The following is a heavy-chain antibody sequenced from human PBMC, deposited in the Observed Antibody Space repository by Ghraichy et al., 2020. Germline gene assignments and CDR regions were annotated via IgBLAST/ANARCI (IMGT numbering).Heavy chain of an antibody. CDR3: VNFWDIVVVPAGMS. Sequence: GESLNISCAASGFTFSSYAMSWVHQAPGKGLEWVSAITTSGGNTYYADSVKSRFTVSRDNSKNTLYLQMNSLRAYDTAVYYCVNFWDIVVVPAGMSWGQGTLVTVSS. J-gene: IGHJ4*02. CDR2: ITTSGGNT. CDR1: GFTFSSYA. V-gene: IGHV3-23*01. D-gene: IGHD2-2*01.